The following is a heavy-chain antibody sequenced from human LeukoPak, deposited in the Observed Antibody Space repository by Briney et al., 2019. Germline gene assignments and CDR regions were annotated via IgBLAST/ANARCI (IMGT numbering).Heavy chain of an antibody. CDR2: ITGTSDYR. J-gene: IGHJ4*02. Sequence: GGSLRLFCTSSEITFSSRSMNWVRQAPGKGLEWISYITGTSDYRLYGDSVRGRFTISRDNAKRTVYLEMSSLRAEDTAVYYCTRDGAYTRFDFDYWGPGVLVTVSS. CDR1: EITFSSRS. V-gene: IGHV3-21*05. D-gene: IGHD3-10*02. CDR3: TRDGAYTRFDFDY.